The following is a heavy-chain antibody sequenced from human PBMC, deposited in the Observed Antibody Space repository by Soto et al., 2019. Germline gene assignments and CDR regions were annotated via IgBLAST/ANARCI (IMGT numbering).Heavy chain of an antibody. V-gene: IGHV4-39*01. CDR3: ETTWRNAFDI. CDR1: GGSISSTSYY. J-gene: IGHJ3*02. Sequence: SETLSLTCTVSGGSISSTSYYWGWIRQPPGKGLEWIGSIYYSGSTYYNPSLKSRVTISVDTSKNQFSLKLSSVTAADTAVYYCETTWRNAFDIWGQGTMVTVSS. D-gene: IGHD3-16*01. CDR2: IYYSGST.